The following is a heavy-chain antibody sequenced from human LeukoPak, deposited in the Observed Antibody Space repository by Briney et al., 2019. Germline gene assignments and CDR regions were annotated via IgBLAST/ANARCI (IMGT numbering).Heavy chain of an antibody. V-gene: IGHV3-23*01. J-gene: IGHJ4*02. D-gene: IGHD5-24*01. Sequence: PGGSLRLSCEASGFTFSSYAMRWVRQAPGKGLEWISVISGSGDTTYYADSVKGRFTISRDTSKSTLYLQMNSLRAEDTAVYYCANDFTLAMATMFDCWGQGTLVTVSS. CDR1: GFTFSSYA. CDR2: ISGSGDTT. CDR3: ANDFTLAMATMFDC.